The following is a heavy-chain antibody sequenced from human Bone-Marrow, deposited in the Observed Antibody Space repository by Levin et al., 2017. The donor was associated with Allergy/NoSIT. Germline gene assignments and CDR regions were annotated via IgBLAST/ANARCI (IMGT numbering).Heavy chain of an antibody. D-gene: IGHD5-12*01. Sequence: SETLSLTCTVSGGSISSSSYYWGWIRQPPGKGLEWIGTIYYSGSTYYNPSLKNRVTISIDMSKNQFSLKLSSVTAADTAVYYCAREVAYDGPSDYSGMDVWGQGTTVTVSS. V-gene: IGHV4-39*07. CDR1: GGSISSSSYY. CDR3: AREVAYDGPSDYSGMDV. J-gene: IGHJ6*02. CDR2: IYYSGST.